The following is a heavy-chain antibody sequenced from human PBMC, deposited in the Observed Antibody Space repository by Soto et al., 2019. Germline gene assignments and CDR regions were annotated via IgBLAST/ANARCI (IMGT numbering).Heavy chain of an antibody. V-gene: IGHV4-39*01. CDR3: GRHDWTHYLLAINY. D-gene: IGHD2-21*01. J-gene: IGHJ4*02. Sequence: QLHLQESGPGLVKPSETLSLTCIVSGGSLSSSSYYWAWIRQPPGKGLEWIGTIYYNGNTYYNPSLKSRVTIALDTSKNEFSLKLSSVTATDTAVYYCGRHDWTHYLLAINYWGQGTLATVSS. CDR2: IYYNGNT. CDR1: GGSLSSSSYY.